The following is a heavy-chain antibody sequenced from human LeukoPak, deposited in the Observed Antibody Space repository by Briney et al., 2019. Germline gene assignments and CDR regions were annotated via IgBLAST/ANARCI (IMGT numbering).Heavy chain of an antibody. CDR2: IRSKPYGETT. Sequence: PGGSLRLSCSASGFAFGDYAMSWARQAPGGGLEWVGFIRSKPYGETTEYAASAKGRFTISRDDSKNIVYLQMNSLKVEDTALYYCTRNRGIATAGILQAPHDYWGQGTHVTVSS. V-gene: IGHV3-49*04. D-gene: IGHD6-13*01. CDR3: TRNRGIATAGILQAPHDY. CDR1: GFAFGDYA. J-gene: IGHJ4*02.